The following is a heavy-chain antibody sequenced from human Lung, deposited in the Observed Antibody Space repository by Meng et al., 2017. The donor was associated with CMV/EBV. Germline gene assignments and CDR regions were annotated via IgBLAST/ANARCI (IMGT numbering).Heavy chain of an antibody. D-gene: IGHD2-15*01. Sequence: LXCAVSGGSISTSDWWSWVRQPPGKRLEWIGEVYHTGSTNYNPSLKSRVIISVDMSKNQFSLNLSSVTAADTAVYYCARDSPGGYEGYWGQGILVTVSS. CDR2: VYHTGST. CDR1: GGSISTSDW. CDR3: ARDSPGGYEGY. V-gene: IGHV4-4*02. J-gene: IGHJ4*02.